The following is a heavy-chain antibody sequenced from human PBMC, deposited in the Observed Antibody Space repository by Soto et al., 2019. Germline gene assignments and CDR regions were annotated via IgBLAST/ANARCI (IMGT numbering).Heavy chain of an antibody. Sequence: PGESLKISCKGSGYSFTSYWIGWVRQMPGKGLEWMGIIYPGDSDTRYSPSFQGQVTISADKSISTAYLQWSSLKASDTAMYYCARGWFGEPTPLYYFDYWGQGTLVTVSS. V-gene: IGHV5-51*01. CDR1: GYSFTSYW. CDR3: ARGWFGEPTPLYYFDY. J-gene: IGHJ4*02. D-gene: IGHD3-10*01. CDR2: IYPGDSDT.